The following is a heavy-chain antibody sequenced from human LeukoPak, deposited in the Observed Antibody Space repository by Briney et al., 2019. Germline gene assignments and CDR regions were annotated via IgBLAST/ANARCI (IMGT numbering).Heavy chain of an antibody. D-gene: IGHD1-26*01. V-gene: IGHV3-23*01. CDR2: ISGSGGST. Sequence: GGSLRFSCAASGFTFSSYAMSWVRQAPGKGLEWVSAISGSGGSTYYADSVKGRFTISRDNSKNTLYLQMNSLRAEDTAVYYCAKSTLLGHYYYYGMDVWGQGTTVTVSS. CDR1: GFTFSSYA. CDR3: AKSTLLGHYYYYGMDV. J-gene: IGHJ6*02.